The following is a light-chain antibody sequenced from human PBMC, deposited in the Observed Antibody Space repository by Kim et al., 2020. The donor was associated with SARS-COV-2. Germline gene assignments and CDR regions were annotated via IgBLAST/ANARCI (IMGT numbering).Light chain of an antibody. Sequence: ALGQTVRITCQGDSRRNYYASWYQQKPGQAPVLVIYGKNKRPSGIPDRFSGSYSGNTASLTITGAQAADEADYYCNSRDSSGNHWMFGGGTQLTVL. CDR3: NSRDSSGNHWM. CDR2: GKN. J-gene: IGLJ3*02. CDR1: SRRNYY. V-gene: IGLV3-19*01.